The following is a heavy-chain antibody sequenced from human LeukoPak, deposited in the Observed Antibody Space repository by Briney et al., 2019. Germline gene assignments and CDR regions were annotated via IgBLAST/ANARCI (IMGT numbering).Heavy chain of an antibody. CDR3: ARGDDLLLLDY. CDR2: ISRGASYT. V-gene: IGHV5-51*01. CDR1: GYTFTSYW. D-gene: IGHD3-16*01. J-gene: IGHJ4*02. Sequence: GESLKISRKGSGYTFTSYWIGWVRRMPGKGLEWMGIISRGASYTRYSPSFQGQVTISADKSINTAYLQWSSLKASDTAMYFCARGDDLLLLDYWGQGTLVTVSS.